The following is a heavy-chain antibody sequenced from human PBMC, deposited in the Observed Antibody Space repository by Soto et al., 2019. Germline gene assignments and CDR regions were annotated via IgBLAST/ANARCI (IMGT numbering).Heavy chain of an antibody. V-gene: IGHV4-34*01. Sequence: QVRLQQWGAGLLKPSETLSLTCAVYGGTFSGYYWSWIRQPPGKGLEWIGEINHSGSTNYNPSLKSRVTISVDTSKNQFSLKLSSVTAADTAVYYCARGGGVGYSSSLLDYWGQGTLVTVSS. CDR3: ARGGGVGYSSSLLDY. D-gene: IGHD6-13*01. CDR1: GGTFSGYY. J-gene: IGHJ4*02. CDR2: INHSGST.